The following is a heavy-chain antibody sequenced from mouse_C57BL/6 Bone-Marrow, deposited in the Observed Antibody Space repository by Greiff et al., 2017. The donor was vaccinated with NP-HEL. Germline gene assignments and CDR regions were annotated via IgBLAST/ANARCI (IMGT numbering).Heavy chain of an antibody. J-gene: IGHJ2*01. CDR3: ARADVYYNY. Sequence: EVQRVESGGGLVKPGGSLKLSCAASGFTFSSYAMSRVCQTPEKRLEWVATISDGGSYTYYPDNVKGRFTISRDNAKNNLYLQMSHLKSDDTAMYYCARADVYYNYWGQGTTLTVSS. CDR1: GFTFSSYA. V-gene: IGHV5-4*01. CDR2: ISDGGSYT. D-gene: IGHD2-3*01.